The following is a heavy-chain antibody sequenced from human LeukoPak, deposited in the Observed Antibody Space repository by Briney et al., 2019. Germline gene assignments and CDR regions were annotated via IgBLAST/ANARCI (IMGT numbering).Heavy chain of an antibody. CDR3: ARGLAAPFDY. Sequence: KPSETLSLTCAVYGGSFSGYYWSWIRQPPGKGLEWIGEINHSGSTNYNPSLKSRVTISVDTSKNQFSLKLSSVTAADTAVYYCARGLAAPFDYWGQGTLVTVSS. CDR1: GGSFSGYY. V-gene: IGHV4-34*01. CDR2: INHSGST. D-gene: IGHD6-13*01. J-gene: IGHJ4*02.